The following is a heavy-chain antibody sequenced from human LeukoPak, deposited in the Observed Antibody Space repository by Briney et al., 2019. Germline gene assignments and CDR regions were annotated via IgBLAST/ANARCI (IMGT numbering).Heavy chain of an antibody. J-gene: IGHJ3*02. D-gene: IGHD2-21*02. Sequence: GGSLRLSCAASGFTFDDYAMHWVRQTPGKGLEWVSLISWDGGSTYYADSVKGRFTISRDNSKNTLYLQMNSLRAEDTAVYYCAKVVTTANDAFDIWGQGTMVTVSS. CDR3: AKVVTTANDAFDI. V-gene: IGHV3-43D*03. CDR2: ISWDGGST. CDR1: GFTFDDYA.